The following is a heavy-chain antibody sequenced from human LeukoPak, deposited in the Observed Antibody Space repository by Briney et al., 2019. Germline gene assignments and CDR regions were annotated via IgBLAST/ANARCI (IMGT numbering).Heavy chain of an antibody. CDR3: ARDRAYCGGDCYSGDAFDI. D-gene: IGHD2-21*02. J-gene: IGHJ3*02. CDR2: ISAYNGNT. Sequence: GASVKVSCKASGYTFTIYAMNWVRQAPGQGLEWMGWISAYNGNTNYAQKLQGRVTMTTDTSTSTAYMELRSLRSDETAVYYCARDRAYCGGDCYSGDAFDIWGQGTMVTVSS. V-gene: IGHV1-18*01. CDR1: GYTFTIYA.